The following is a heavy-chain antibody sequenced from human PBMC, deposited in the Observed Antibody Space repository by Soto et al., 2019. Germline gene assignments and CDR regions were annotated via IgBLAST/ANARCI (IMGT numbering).Heavy chain of an antibody. V-gene: IGHV3-48*03. CDR3: AREFCSGGNCYTYYFDP. D-gene: IGHD2-15*01. Sequence: LRLSCVASGFSFSDYEMNWVRQAPGKGLEWVAYISSGGSTTHYADSVRGRFTVSRDNARSTLFLQMNSLRDEDTAVYYCAREFCSGGNCYTYYFDPWGQGIPVTVSS. J-gene: IGHJ5*02. CDR1: GFSFSDYE. CDR2: ISSGGSTT.